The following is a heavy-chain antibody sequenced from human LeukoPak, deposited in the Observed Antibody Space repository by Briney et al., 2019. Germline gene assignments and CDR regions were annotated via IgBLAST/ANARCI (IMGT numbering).Heavy chain of an antibody. CDR2: ISSSSSYI. CDR1: GFTFSSYS. Sequence: GGSLRLSCAASGFTFSSYSMTWVRQAPGKGLEWVSSISSSSSYIYYADSVKGRFTISRDNAKNSLYLQMNSLRAEDTAVYYCARGEWELHSPIDYWGQGTLVTVSS. D-gene: IGHD1-26*01. J-gene: IGHJ4*02. CDR3: ARGEWELHSPIDY. V-gene: IGHV3-21*01.